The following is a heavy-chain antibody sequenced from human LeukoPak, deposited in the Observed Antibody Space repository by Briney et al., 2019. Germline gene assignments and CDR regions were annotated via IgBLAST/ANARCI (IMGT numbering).Heavy chain of an antibody. CDR1: DGSMSPYY. Sequence: PSETLSLTCTVSDGSMSPYYWSWIRQSPGKGLEWIAYIFYNGNTKYNPSLWSRVTISIDTSRNQVFLNLNSVTAADTAVYYCARDRITMVRGVPYYYGMDVWGQGTTVTVSS. CDR3: ARDRITMVRGVPYYYGMDV. D-gene: IGHD3-10*01. J-gene: IGHJ6*02. V-gene: IGHV4-59*01. CDR2: IFYNGNT.